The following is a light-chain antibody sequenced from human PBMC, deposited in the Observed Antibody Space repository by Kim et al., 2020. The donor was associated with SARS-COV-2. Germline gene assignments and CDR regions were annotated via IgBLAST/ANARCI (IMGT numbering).Light chain of an antibody. V-gene: IGLV3-21*01. CDR1: NIGSKT. CDR3: QAWDSSSDHYV. CDR2: YDS. J-gene: IGLJ1*01. Sequence: SYELTQPPSVSVAPGKTASITCGGNNIGSKTVHWYQQKPGQAPVVVIYYDSDRPSGIPERFSGSNSGNTATLTISRVEAGDEADYYCQAWDSSSDHYVFG.